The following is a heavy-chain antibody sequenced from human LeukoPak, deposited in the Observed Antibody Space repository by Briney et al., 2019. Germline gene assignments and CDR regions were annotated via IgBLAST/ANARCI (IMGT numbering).Heavy chain of an antibody. V-gene: IGHV3-7*01. Sequence: PGGSLRLSCAASGFTFSSYWMSWVRQAPAKGPEWVANIRQDGSERYYVDSVKGRFTISRDNAKNSLYLQMNSLRAEDTAVYYCARDGAAAGQMATIHYDYWGQGTLVTVSS. CDR3: ARDGAAAGQMATIHYDY. J-gene: IGHJ4*02. CDR2: IRQDGSER. D-gene: IGHD5-24*01. CDR1: GFTFSSYW.